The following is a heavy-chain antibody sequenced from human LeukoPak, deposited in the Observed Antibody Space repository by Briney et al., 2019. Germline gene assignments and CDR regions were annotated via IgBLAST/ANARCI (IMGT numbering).Heavy chain of an antibody. CDR3: ARSEDYDHVWGSYRYIFDY. CDR2: ISSNGGST. CDR1: GFTFSSYA. J-gene: IGHJ4*02. V-gene: IGHV3-64*01. Sequence: GGSLRLSCAASGFTFSSYAMHWVRQAPGKGLEYVSAISSNGGSTYYANSVKGRFTISRDNSKNTLYLQMGSLRAEDMAVYYCARSEDYDHVWGSYRYIFDYWGQGTLVTVSS. D-gene: IGHD3-16*02.